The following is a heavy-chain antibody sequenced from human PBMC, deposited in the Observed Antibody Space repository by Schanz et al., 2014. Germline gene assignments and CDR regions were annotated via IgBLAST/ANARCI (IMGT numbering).Heavy chain of an antibody. CDR1: GGTFSSDT. CDR3: AREVGLYDRGWFDP. CDR2: IVPIAGIT. J-gene: IGHJ5*02. V-gene: IGHV1-69*08. Sequence: QVHLVQSGAEVKKPGSSVKVSCKASGGTFSSDTFSWVRQAPGQGLEWMGRIVPIAGITNYAQRFRGRVTITADKSSDTAYMELSSPRSEDTAVYYCAREVGLYDRGWFDPWGQGTLVTVSS. D-gene: IGHD3-22*01.